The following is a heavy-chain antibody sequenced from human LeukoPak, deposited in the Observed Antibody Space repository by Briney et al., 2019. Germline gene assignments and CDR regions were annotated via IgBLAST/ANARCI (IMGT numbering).Heavy chain of an antibody. CDR2: IIPIFGTA. J-gene: IGHJ4*02. Sequence: SVKVSFKASGGTFSSYAISWVRQAPGQGLEWMGGIIPIFGTANYAQKFQGRVTITADESTSTAYMELSSLRSEDTAVYYCAGGYYYDSSGILDYWGQGTLVTVSS. D-gene: IGHD3-22*01. V-gene: IGHV1-69*13. CDR1: GGTFSSYA. CDR3: AGGYYYDSSGILDY.